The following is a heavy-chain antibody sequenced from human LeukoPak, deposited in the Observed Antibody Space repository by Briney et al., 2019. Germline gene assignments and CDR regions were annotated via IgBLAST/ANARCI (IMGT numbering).Heavy chain of an antibody. D-gene: IGHD1-1*01. CDR2: IYSGGST. CDR3: ARDSWYYYMDV. J-gene: IGHJ6*03. Sequence: GGSLRLSCAASGFTFSSYGMSWVRQAAGKGLEWVSVIYSGGSTYYADSVKGRFTISRDNSKNTLYLQMNSLRAEDTAVYYCARDSWYYYMDVWGKGTTVTISS. V-gene: IGHV3-66*01. CDR1: GFTFSSYG.